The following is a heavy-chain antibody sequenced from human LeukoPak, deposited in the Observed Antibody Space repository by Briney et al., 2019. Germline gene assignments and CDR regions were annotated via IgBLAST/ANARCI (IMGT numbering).Heavy chain of an antibody. CDR1: GFTVSSNY. D-gene: IGHD2-15*01. CDR3: ARARGGKLAFDI. CDR2: IYSGGST. Sequence: GGSLRLSCAASGFTVSSNYMSWVRQAPGKGLEWVSVIYSGGSTYYADSVKGRFTISRDNSKNTLYLPMNSLRAEDTAVYYCARARGGKLAFDIWGQGTMVTVSS. J-gene: IGHJ3*02. V-gene: IGHV3-53*01.